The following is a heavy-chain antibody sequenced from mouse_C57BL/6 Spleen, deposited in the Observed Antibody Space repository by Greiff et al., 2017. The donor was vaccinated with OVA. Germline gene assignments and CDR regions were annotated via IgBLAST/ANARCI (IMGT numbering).Heavy chain of an antibody. D-gene: IGHD2-5*01. CDR3: ARNDYSNYAGNYFDY. CDR2: ISSGGSYT. Sequence: EVKVVESGGDLVKPGGSLKLSCAASGFTFSSYGMSWVRQTPDKRLEWVATISSGGSYTYYPDSVKGRFTISRDNAKNTLYLQMSSLKSEDTAMYYCARNDYSNYAGNYFDYWGQGTTLTVSS. V-gene: IGHV5-6*01. J-gene: IGHJ2*01. CDR1: GFTFSSYG.